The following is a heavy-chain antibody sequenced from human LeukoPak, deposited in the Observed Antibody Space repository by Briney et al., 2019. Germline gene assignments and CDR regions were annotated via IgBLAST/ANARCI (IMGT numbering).Heavy chain of an antibody. CDR3: ARGIVVVAGRYYYYYGMDV. V-gene: IGHV4-31*03. CDR1: GGSISSGGYY. J-gene: IGHJ6*02. D-gene: IGHD2-15*01. Sequence: PSETLSLTCTVSGGSISSGGYYWSWIRQHPGKGLEWIGYIYYSGSTYYNPSLKSRVTISVDTSKNQFSLKLSSVTAADTAVYYCARGIVVVAGRYYYYYGMDVWGQGTTVTVSS. CDR2: IYYSGST.